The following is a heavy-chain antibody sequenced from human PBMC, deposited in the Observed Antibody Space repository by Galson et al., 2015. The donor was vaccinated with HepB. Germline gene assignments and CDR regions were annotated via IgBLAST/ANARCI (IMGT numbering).Heavy chain of an antibody. Sequence: SLRLSCAASGFTFDDYAMHWVRQAPGKGLEWVSGISWNSGSIGYADSVKGRFTISRDNAKNSLYLQMNSLRAEDTALYYCAKDADCSGGSCYWPVYYYYGMDVWGQGTTVTVSS. D-gene: IGHD2-15*01. J-gene: IGHJ6*02. CDR3: AKDADCSGGSCYWPVYYYYGMDV. CDR2: ISWNSGSI. V-gene: IGHV3-9*01. CDR1: GFTFDDYA.